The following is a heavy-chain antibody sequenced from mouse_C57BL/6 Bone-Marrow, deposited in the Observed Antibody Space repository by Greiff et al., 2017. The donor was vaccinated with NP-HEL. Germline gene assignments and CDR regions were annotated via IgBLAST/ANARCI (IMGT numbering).Heavy chain of an antibody. D-gene: IGHD1-1*01. CDR3: ARVDYYGSSYGYFHV. V-gene: IGHV1-78*01. CDR2: IYPRDGST. CDR1: GYTFTDHT. Sequence: QVQLQQSDAELVKPGASVKISCKVSGYTFTDHTIHWMKQRPEQGLEWIGYIYPRDGSTKYNEKFKGKATLTADKSSSTAYMPLNSLTSEDSAVYFCARVDYYGSSYGYFHVWGTGTTVTVSS. J-gene: IGHJ1*03.